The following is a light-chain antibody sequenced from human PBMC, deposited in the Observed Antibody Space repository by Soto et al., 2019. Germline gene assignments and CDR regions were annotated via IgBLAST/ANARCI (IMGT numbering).Light chain of an antibody. J-gene: IGKJ4*01. Sequence: EIVMTQSPATLSVSPGERATLSCRASQSVNRNLAWYQQKPGQTPRLLIYDASSRATGIPARFSGSGSGTDLTLTISRLQSEDFAVYSCQQYNNWPLTFGGGTNVEIK. CDR1: QSVNRN. CDR2: DAS. CDR3: QQYNNWPLT. V-gene: IGKV3-15*01.